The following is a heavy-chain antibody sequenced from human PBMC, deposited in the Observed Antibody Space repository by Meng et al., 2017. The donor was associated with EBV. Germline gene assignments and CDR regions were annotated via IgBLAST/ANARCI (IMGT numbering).Heavy chain of an antibody. D-gene: IGHD4-11*01. V-gene: IGHV4-59*01. Sequence: QVQLQESGPGLVKPSETLSLTCTVSGGSISSYYWGWIRQPPGKGLEYIGYIYYTGSTNYNSSLKSRVTISLDKSKNQFSLKLTSLTAADTAIYYCARGDYTNYPRWFDPWGQGTLVTVSS. CDR1: GGSISSYY. CDR2: IYYTGST. J-gene: IGHJ5*02. CDR3: ARGDYTNYPRWFDP.